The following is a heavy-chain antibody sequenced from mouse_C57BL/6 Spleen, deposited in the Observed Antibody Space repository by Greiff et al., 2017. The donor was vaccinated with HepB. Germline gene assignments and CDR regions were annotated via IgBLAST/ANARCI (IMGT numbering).Heavy chain of an antibody. CDR1: GYSITSGYY. CDR2: ISYDGSN. V-gene: IGHV3-6*01. Sequence: EVQLQESGPGLVKPSQSLSLTCSVTGYSITSGYYWNWIRQFPGNKLEWMGYISYDGSNNYNPSLKNRISITRDTSKNQFFLKLNSVTTEDTATYYCARGERPFDYWGQGTTLTVSS. J-gene: IGHJ2*01. CDR3: ARGERPFDY.